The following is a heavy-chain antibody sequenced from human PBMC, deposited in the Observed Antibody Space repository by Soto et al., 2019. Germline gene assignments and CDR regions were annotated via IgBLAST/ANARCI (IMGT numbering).Heavy chain of an antibody. V-gene: IGHV4-31*03. J-gene: IGHJ6*02. CDR3: ARGRADYYYGMDV. CDR1: GGSISSGGYY. CDR2: IYYSGST. Sequence: SVTLSLTCTVSGGSISSGGYYWSWIRQHPGKGLEWIGYIYYSGSTYYNPSLKSRVTISVDTSKNQFSLKLSSVTAADTAVYYCARGRADYYYGMDVWGQGTTVTVSS.